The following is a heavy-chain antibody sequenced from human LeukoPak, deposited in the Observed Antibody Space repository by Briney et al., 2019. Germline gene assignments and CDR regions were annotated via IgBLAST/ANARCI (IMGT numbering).Heavy chain of an antibody. CDR1: GYTFTSYD. CDR3: ARGKGRRGYSGYDRSA. Sequence: ASVKVSCKASGYTFTSYDINWVRQATGQGLEWMGWMNPNSGNTGYARKFQGRVTMTRNTSISTAYMELSSLRSEDTAVYYCARGKGRRGYSGYDRSAWGQGTLVTVSS. CDR2: MNPNSGNT. D-gene: IGHD5-12*01. V-gene: IGHV1-8*01. J-gene: IGHJ5*02.